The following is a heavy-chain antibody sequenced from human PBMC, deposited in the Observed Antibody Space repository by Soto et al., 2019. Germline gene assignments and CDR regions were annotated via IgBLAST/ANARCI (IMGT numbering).Heavy chain of an antibody. CDR2: ISSSSSTI. CDR1: GFTFSSYS. V-gene: IGHV3-48*01. J-gene: IGHJ4*02. D-gene: IGHD3-16*01. Sequence: GGSLRLSCAASGFTFSSYSMNWVRQAPGKGLEWVSYISSSSSTIYYADSVKGRFTISRDNAKNSLYLQMNSLRAEDTAVYYCARGNLALGYWGQGTLVTVSS. CDR3: ARGNLALGY.